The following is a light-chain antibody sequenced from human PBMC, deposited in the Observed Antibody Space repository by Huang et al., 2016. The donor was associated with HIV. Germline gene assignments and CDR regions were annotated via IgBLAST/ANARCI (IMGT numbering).Light chain of an antibody. CDR3: QQCYTPPYT. CDR2: WAS. CDR1: QSILYKSNNKNF. J-gene: IGKJ2*01. Sequence: DIVMTQSPGSLSLSLGERAIINCRSSQSILYKSNNKNFLTWYQQKPGQPPKLLIYWASTREYGVPDRFSGSGSATDFNLTISGLQAEDVAVYYCQQCYTPPYTFGQGTKVEIK. V-gene: IGKV4-1*01.